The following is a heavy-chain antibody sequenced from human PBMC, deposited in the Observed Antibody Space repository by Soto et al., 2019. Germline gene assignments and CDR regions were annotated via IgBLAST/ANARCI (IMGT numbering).Heavy chain of an antibody. D-gene: IGHD3-3*01. J-gene: IGHJ6*02. V-gene: IGHV3-21*01. CDR1: GFTFSSYS. Sequence: EVQLVESGGGLVKPGGSLRLSCAASGFTFSSYSMNWVRQAPGKGLEWVSSISSSSSYIYYADSVKGRFTISRDNAKNSLYLQMNSLRAEDTAVYYCARSRIYTIFWSGYSYYYYGMDVWGQGTTVIVSS. CDR2: ISSSSSYI. CDR3: ARSRIYTIFWSGYSYYYYGMDV.